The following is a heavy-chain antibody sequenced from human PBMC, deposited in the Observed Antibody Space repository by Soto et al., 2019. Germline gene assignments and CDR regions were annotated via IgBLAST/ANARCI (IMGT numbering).Heavy chain of an antibody. CDR2: NSVYNGNT. CDR3: ARGFPTYYYDSSGYYGAFDI. Sequence: VASVKVSCKASGYTFSSYDISWVRQAPGQGLEWMGWNSVYNGNTNYAQKLQGRVTMTTDTSTSTAYMELRSLRSDDTAVYYCARGFPTYYYDSSGYYGAFDIWGQ. D-gene: IGHD3-22*01. J-gene: IGHJ3*02. V-gene: IGHV1-18*01. CDR1: GYTFSSYD.